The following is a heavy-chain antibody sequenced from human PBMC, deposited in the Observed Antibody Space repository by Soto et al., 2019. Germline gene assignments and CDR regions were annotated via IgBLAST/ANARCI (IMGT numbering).Heavy chain of an antibody. J-gene: IGHJ4*02. CDR2: VYYSGST. Sequence: TSEAQSLTCSVSDGYVRNAYWRWIRQTQGKGLEWVAYVYYSGSTNYNPSLGSRVTISVDKSKNQFSLKMTSVTGADTAVYYCARGRSHEWELLVQYFDYWGQGTLVTVSS. D-gene: IGHD1-26*01. CDR1: DGYVRNAY. CDR3: ARGRSHEWELLVQYFDY. V-gene: IGHV4-59*02.